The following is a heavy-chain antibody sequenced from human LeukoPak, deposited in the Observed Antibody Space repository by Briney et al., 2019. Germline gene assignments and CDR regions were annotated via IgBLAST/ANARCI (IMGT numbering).Heavy chain of an antibody. CDR2: ISSSSSTI. CDR3: ARETGFIFGYFDY. Sequence: GGSLRLSRAASGFTFSSYSMNWVRQAPGKGLEWVSYISSSSSTIYYADSVKGRFTISRDNAKNSLYLQMNSLRAEDTAVYYCARETGFIFGYFDYWGQGTLVTVSS. CDR1: GFTFSSYS. V-gene: IGHV3-48*01. J-gene: IGHJ4*02. D-gene: IGHD3-3*02.